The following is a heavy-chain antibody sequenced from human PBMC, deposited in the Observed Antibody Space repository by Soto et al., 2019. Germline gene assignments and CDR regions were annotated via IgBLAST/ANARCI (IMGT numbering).Heavy chain of an antibody. Sequence: SVKVSCKASGGTFSSYAISWVRQAPGQGLEWMGGIIPIFGTANYAQKFQGRVTITADESTSTAYMELSSLRSEDTAVYYCARSELSLNYYFDYWGQGTLVTVSS. V-gene: IGHV1-69*13. D-gene: IGHD1-26*01. J-gene: IGHJ4*02. CDR2: IIPIFGTA. CDR3: ARSELSLNYYFDY. CDR1: GGTFSSYA.